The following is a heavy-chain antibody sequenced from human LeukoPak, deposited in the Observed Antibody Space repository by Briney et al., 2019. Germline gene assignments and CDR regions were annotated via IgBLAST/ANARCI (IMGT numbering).Heavy chain of an antibody. D-gene: IGHD3-10*01. CDR2: IDSSGGYM. V-gene: IGHV3-21*06. CDR3: AKSNGYGLVDI. CDR1: GFTFNTYS. Sequence: GGSLRLSCAASGFTFNTYSMNWARQAPGKGLEWVSSIDSSGGYMFYTDSVKGRFIISRDNAKDSLYLQMNNLRAEDTAVYYCAKSNGYGLVDIWGQGTMVTVSS. J-gene: IGHJ3*02.